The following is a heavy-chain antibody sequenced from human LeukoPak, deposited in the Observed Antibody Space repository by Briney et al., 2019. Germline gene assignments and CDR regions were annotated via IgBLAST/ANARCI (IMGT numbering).Heavy chain of an antibody. CDR3: AIGYSYGFDY. Sequence: PSETLSLTCTVSGGSISSCYWSWIRQPPGKELEWIGYIYYSGSTNYNPSLKSRVTISLDTSTNQFSLKLSSVTAADTAVYYCAIGYSYGFDYWGQGTLVTVSS. V-gene: IGHV4-59*08. J-gene: IGHJ4*02. D-gene: IGHD5-18*01. CDR2: IYYSGST. CDR1: GGSISSCY.